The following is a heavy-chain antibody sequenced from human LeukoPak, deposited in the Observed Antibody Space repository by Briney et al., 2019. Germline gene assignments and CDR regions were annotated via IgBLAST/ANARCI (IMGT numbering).Heavy chain of an antibody. J-gene: IGHJ4*02. Sequence: ASVTVSCTASGYTFTSYGISWVRQATGQGLEWMGWISAYNGNTNYAQKLQGRVTMTTDTSTSTAYMELRSLRSDAPAVYYCASSPRPRYYDFWSGSHYYFDYRGQGTLVTVSS. V-gene: IGHV1-18*01. D-gene: IGHD3-3*01. CDR3: ASSPRPRYYDFWSGSHYYFDY. CDR2: ISAYNGNT. CDR1: GYTFTSYG.